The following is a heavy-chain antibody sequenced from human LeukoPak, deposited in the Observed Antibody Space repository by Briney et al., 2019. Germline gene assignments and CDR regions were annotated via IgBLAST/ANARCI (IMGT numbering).Heavy chain of an antibody. Sequence: SETLSLTCTVSGGSISGSSYYWGWIGQPPGKGLEWIGSIYYSGITYYNPSLKSRVTISVDTSKNQFSLKLSSVTAADTAVYFCLVGATLVDFDYWGQGTLVTVSS. CDR2: IYYSGIT. CDR1: GGSISGSSYY. D-gene: IGHD1-26*01. V-gene: IGHV4-39*01. CDR3: LVGATLVDFDY. J-gene: IGHJ4*02.